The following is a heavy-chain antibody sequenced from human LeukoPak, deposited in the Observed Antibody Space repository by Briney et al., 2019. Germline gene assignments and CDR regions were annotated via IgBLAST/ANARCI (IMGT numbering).Heavy chain of an antibody. V-gene: IGHV3-66*01. CDR2: IHSGGST. CDR1: GFTVSSNY. D-gene: IGHD4-17*01. J-gene: IGHJ4*02. CDR3: VGATGFGY. Sequence: GGSLRFSCAVSGFTVSSNYMSWVRQAPGKGLEWVSVIHSGGSTYCANSVKDRFTFSRDSSKNTVYLQMNRLRAEDTAVYYCVGATGFGYWGQGTLVTVSS.